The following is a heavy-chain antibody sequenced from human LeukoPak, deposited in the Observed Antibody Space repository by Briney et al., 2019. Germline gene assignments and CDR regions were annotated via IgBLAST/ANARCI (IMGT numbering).Heavy chain of an antibody. CDR3: ARDRLGYCSGGTCHSYYFDF. Sequence: GGSLRLSCAASGFTFSNYAMHWVRQAPGKGLEWVAVISYDGSDKYYADSVKGRLTISRDNSKTTLYLQMNSLRPEDTAVYFCARDRLGYCSGGTCHSYYFDFWGQGTLVTVSS. CDR1: GFTFSNYA. J-gene: IGHJ4*02. V-gene: IGHV3-30-3*01. D-gene: IGHD2-15*01. CDR2: ISYDGSDK.